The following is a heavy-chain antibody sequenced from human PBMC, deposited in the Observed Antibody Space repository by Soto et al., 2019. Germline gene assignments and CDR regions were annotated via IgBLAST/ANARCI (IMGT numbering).Heavy chain of an antibody. D-gene: IGHD3-3*01. CDR1: GDSVSSNSAA. V-gene: IGHV6-1*01. CDR2: TYYRSKWYN. CDR3: ARDKPLVEWFHPKSYFDY. Sequence: SQTLSLTCAISGDSVSSNSAAWNWIRQSPSRGLEWLGRTYYRSKWYNDYAVSVKSRITINPDTSKNQFSLQLNSVPPEDTAVYYCARDKPLVEWFHPKSYFDYWGQGTLVTVSS. J-gene: IGHJ4*02.